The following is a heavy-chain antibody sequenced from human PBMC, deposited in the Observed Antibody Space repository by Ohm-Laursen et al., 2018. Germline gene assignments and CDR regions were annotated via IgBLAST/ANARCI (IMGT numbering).Heavy chain of an antibody. CDR1: GDSITNYY. CDR2: IYYSGST. D-gene: IGHD3-9*01. CDR3: ARESLLTGYHFFDY. Sequence: TLSLTCPVSGDSITNYYWTWIRQSPGTGLEWIGYIYYSGSTNYNPSLQSRVTISVDTSRNQFSLRLNSVTAADTAVYYCARESLLTGYHFFDYWGQGALVTVSS. V-gene: IGHV4-59*01. J-gene: IGHJ4*02.